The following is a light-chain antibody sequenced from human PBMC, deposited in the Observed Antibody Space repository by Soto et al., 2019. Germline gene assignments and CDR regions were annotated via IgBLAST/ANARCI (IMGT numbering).Light chain of an antibody. J-gene: IGKJ5*01. V-gene: IGKV1-12*02. CDR2: AAS. CDR1: QDISSW. CDR3: QQSNSFPFT. Sequence: IHMTQSPSSVSASVGDRVTIACRASQDISSWLAWYQQKPGKAPKLMIYAASTLESGVPSRFSGSGSGTVFTLTTSSLQPEDFATYYCQQSNSFPFTFGQGTRLEIK.